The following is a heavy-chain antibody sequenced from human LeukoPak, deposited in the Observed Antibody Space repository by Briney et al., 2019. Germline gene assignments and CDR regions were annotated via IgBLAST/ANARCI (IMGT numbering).Heavy chain of an antibody. CDR2: IYYSGST. CDR1: GGSINSYY. Sequence: PSETLSLTCTVSGGSINSYYWNWIRQPPGKGLEWIGYIYYSGSTNYNPSLKSRVTMSVDTSKNQFSLKLSSVTAADTAVYYCAGVSQNMITFGGVIVPDAFDIWGQGTIVTVSS. CDR3: AGVSQNMITFGGVIVPDAFDI. J-gene: IGHJ3*02. D-gene: IGHD3-16*02. V-gene: IGHV4-59*08.